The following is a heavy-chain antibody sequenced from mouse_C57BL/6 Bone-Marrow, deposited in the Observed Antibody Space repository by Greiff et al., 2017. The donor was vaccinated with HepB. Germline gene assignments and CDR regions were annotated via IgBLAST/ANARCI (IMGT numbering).Heavy chain of an antibody. V-gene: IGHV1-75*01. J-gene: IGHJ1*03. CDR2: IFPGSGST. D-gene: IGHD1-1*01. CDR3: ARGDYYPGVYFDV. Sequence: VKLQESGPELVKPGASVKISCKASGYTFTDYYINWVKQRPGQGLEWIGWIFPGSGSTYYNEKFKGKATLTVDKSSSTAYMLLSSLTSEDSAVYFCARGDYYPGVYFDVWGTGTTVTVSS. CDR1: GYTFTDYY.